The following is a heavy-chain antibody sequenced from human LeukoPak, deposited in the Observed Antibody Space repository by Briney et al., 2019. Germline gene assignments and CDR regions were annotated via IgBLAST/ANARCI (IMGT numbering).Heavy chain of an antibody. D-gene: IGHD3-9*01. J-gene: IGHJ4*02. CDR2: MNPNSGNT. CDR1: GYTFTSYD. Sequence: ASVKVSCKASGYTFTSYDINWVRQATGQGLEWMGWMNPNSGNTGYAQKFQGRVTMTRNTSISTAYMELSSLRSEDTAVYYCARGQGPRLLRYFDWLTNWGQGTLVTVSS. V-gene: IGHV1-8*01. CDR3: ARGQGPRLLRYFDWLTN.